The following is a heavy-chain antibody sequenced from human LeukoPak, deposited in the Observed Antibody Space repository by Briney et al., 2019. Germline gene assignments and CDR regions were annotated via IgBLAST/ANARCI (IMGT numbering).Heavy chain of an antibody. CDR3: AKKIVNYFDS. CDR2: ISYDGSNK. D-gene: IGHD1-26*01. V-gene: IGHV3-30*18. Sequence: PGGSLRLSCAASGFTFSSYGMYWVRQAPGKGLEWVAVISYDGSNKYYADSVKGRFTISRDNSKNTLYLQMNSLRVEDTAVYYCAKKIVNYFDSWGQGTLVTVSS. CDR1: GFTFSSYG. J-gene: IGHJ4*02.